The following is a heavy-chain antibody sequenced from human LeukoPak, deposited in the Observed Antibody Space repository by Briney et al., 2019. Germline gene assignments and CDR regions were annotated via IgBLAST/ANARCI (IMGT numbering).Heavy chain of an antibody. CDR1: GDSVSSDSAA. D-gene: IGHD7-27*01. CDR3: AGGTGVFDY. V-gene: IGHV6-1*01. CDR2: TYYRSQWYY. J-gene: IGHJ4*02. Sequence: SQTLSLTCAISGDSVSSDSAAWNWIRQSPSRGLEWLGRTYYRSQWYYDYAVSVKSRITIDPDTSKYQFSLQLNSVTPEDAAVYYCAGGTGVFDYWGQGALVTVSS.